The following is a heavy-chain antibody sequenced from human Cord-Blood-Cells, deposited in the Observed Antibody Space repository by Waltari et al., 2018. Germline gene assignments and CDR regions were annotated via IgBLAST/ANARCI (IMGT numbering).Heavy chain of an antibody. V-gene: IGHV3-53*01. J-gene: IGHJ4*02. CDR2: IYSVGST. D-gene: IGHD6-13*01. Sequence: EVQLVESGGGLIQPGGSLRLSCAASGFTVSSNYMSWVRRAPGKGLEWVSVIYSVGSTYYADSVKGRFTISRDNSKNTLYLQMNSLRAEDTAVYYCARGPGIAAAGTFDYWGQGTLVTVSS. CDR3: ARGPGIAAAGTFDY. CDR1: GFTVSSNY.